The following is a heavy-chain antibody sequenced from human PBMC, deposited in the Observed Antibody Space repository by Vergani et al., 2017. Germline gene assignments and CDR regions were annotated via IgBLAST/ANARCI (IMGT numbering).Heavy chain of an antibody. J-gene: IGHJ4*02. V-gene: IGHV4-30-4*01. D-gene: IGHD2-15*01. CDR1: GDSINSPNYY. CDR3: VRDPWESGGPYSGC. Sequence: QMQLQESGPGLVKPSQTLSLTCTVTGDSINSPNYYWTWIRQPPGKGLEWIGYIYHDGSTYYDPSLRSRVIMSIDTSKNQFSLRVNSVTAADTAVYYCVRDPWESGGPYSGCWGRGTLVSVSS. CDR2: IYHDGST.